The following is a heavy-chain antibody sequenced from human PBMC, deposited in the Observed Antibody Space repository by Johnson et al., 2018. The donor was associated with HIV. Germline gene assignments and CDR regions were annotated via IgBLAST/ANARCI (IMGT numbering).Heavy chain of an antibody. D-gene: IGHD5-12*01. Sequence: VQLVESGGGLVKPGGSLRLSCAASGFTFSTYAMNWVRQAPGKGLEWVAVISYDGSNKYYADSVKGRFTISRDNAKNSLYLQMNSLRAEDTALYYCARLRGYSGYDSFDIWGQGTMVTVSS. CDR1: GFTFSTYA. V-gene: IGHV3-30*04. CDR3: ARLRGYSGYDSFDI. J-gene: IGHJ3*02. CDR2: ISYDGSNK.